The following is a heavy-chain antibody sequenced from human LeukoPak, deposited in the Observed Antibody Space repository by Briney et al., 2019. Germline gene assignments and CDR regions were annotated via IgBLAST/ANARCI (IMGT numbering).Heavy chain of an antibody. CDR2: IYSGGST. V-gene: IGHV3-53*01. CDR1: GFTVSSNY. Sequence: PGGSLSLSGEASGFTVSSNYMGGARQAPGRGLEWVSVIYSGGSTYYADSVKGRFTISRDNSKNTLYLQMNSLRAEDTAVYYCGGAVAGLDYWGQGTLVTVSS. CDR3: GGAVAGLDY. J-gene: IGHJ4*02. D-gene: IGHD6-19*01.